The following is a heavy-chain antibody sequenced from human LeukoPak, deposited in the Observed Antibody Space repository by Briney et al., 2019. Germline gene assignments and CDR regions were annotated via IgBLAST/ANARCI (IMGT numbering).Heavy chain of an antibody. CDR3: AKADGSYKTLIDY. D-gene: IGHD3-10*01. Sequence: PGGSLRLSCAASGFTFTICAMNWVRQAPGKGLEWVSGISGSGGSTYYADSVKGRFTISRDSSENTVYLQMNSLRAEDTAVYYCAKADGSYKTLIDYWGQGTLVTVSS. CDR1: GFTFTICA. CDR2: ISGSGGST. J-gene: IGHJ4*02. V-gene: IGHV3-23*01.